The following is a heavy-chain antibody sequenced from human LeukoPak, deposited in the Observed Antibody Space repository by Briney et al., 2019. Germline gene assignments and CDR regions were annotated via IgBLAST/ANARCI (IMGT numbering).Heavy chain of an antibody. CDR1: GGSISGFC. D-gene: IGHD4-17*01. CDR3: ARVYGDYVDY. Sequence: PSETLSLTCTVSGGSISGFCWSWIRQPPGKGLEWIGYIYDSGSTNYNPSLKSRVTISVDTSKKQFSLKLSSVTAADTAVYYCARVYGDYVDYWGQGTLVTVSS. J-gene: IGHJ4*02. V-gene: IGHV4-59*01. CDR2: IYDSGST.